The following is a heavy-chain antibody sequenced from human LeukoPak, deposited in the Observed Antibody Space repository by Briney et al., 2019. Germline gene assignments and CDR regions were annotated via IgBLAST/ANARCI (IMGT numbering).Heavy chain of an antibody. CDR3: ARCQLGAWAFDY. J-gene: IGHJ4*02. Sequence: SETLSLTCTVSGGSISSGDYYWSWIRQPPGKGLEWIGYIYYSGSTYYNPSLKSRVTISVDTSKNQFSLKLSSVTAADTAVYYCARCQLGAWAFDYWGQGTLVTVSS. D-gene: IGHD3-10*01. CDR1: GGSISSGDYY. V-gene: IGHV4-30-4*01. CDR2: IYYSGST.